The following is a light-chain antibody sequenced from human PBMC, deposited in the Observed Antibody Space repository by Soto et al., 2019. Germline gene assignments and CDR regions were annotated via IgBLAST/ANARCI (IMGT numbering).Light chain of an antibody. CDR2: DVT. CDR3: SSYTSSSTPCV. Sequence: QSVLTQPASVSGSPGQSITISCTGTSSDFGGYNYVSWYQQHPVKAPKLMIYDVTNRPSGVSDRFSGSKSGNTASLTISGLQAEDEADYYCSSYTSSSTPCVFGTGTKVTVL. J-gene: IGLJ1*01. V-gene: IGLV2-14*01. CDR1: SSDFGGYNY.